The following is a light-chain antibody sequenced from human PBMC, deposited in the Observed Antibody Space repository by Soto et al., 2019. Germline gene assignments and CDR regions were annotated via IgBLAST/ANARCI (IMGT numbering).Light chain of an antibody. CDR2: GVS. Sequence: EIELTQSPGTLSLSPGERATLSCRASQSVSRSQLAWYQQKTGQAPRLLIYGVSSRATGIPDRFSGSGSGKDFTLTISRLGAEDFAVYYCQQYSISYTFGQGTQLEIK. CDR3: QQYSISYT. CDR1: QSVSRSQ. V-gene: IGKV3-20*01. J-gene: IGKJ2*01.